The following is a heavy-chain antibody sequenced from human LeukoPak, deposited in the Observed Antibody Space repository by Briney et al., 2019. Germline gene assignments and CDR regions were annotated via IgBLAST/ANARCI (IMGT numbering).Heavy chain of an antibody. D-gene: IGHD5-24*01. CDR1: GGSISSYY. CDR2: IYYSGST. V-gene: IGHV4-59*01. J-gene: IGHJ4*02. CDR3: ARARIGGYNYYFDY. Sequence: SETLSLTCTVSGGSISSYYWSWIRQPPGKGLEWIGYIYYSGSTNYNPSLKSRVTISVDTSKNQFSLKLSSVTAADTAVYYCARARIGGYNYYFDYWGQGTLVTVSS.